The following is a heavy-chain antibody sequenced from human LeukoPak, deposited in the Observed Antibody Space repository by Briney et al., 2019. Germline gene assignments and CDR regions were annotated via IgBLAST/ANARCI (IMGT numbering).Heavy chain of an antibody. CDR1: GFTFSSYD. V-gene: IGHV3-13*01. CDR2: IGTAGDT. CDR3: AMAPGTAPTSTYSYYYGIDV. J-gene: IGHJ6*02. D-gene: IGHD2-21*02. Sequence: GGSLRLFCAASGFTFSSYDMHWVRQATGKGLEGVAAIGTAGDTYYPGSVMGRFAISSEHAKNSLYLQVDSLRAGDAAVYYCAMAPGTAPTSTYSYYYGIDVWGQGTTVTASS.